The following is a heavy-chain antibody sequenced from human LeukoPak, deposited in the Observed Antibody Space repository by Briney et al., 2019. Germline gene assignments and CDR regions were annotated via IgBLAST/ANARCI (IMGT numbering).Heavy chain of an antibody. D-gene: IGHD2-8*01. V-gene: IGHV3-21*01. Sequence: GGSLRLSCAASGFTFSSYSMNWVRQAPGKGLEWVSYISTSSAYIHYADSVKGRFTISRDNARNSLYLQMNSLRAEDTAVYYCARDPPSRLYCTNAVCGLHWGRGTLVTVSS. CDR1: GFTFSSYS. CDR2: ISTSSAYI. CDR3: ARDPPSRLYCTNAVCGLH. J-gene: IGHJ4*02.